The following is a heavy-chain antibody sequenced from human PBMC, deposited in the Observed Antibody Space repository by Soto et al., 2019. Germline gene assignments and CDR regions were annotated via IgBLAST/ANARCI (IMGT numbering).Heavy chain of an antibody. D-gene: IGHD3-10*01. V-gene: IGHV3-7*01. CDR3: ARENWFFDY. Sequence: GGSLRLSCAASGFSFEIYWMGWVRQAPGKGLEWVANINPNGSGEYYLDSVKGRFTISRDSAKNSVYLQMNSLVGDDTAVYYCARENWFFDYWGQGTPVTAPQ. CDR2: INPNGSGE. J-gene: IGHJ4*02. CDR1: GFSFEIYW.